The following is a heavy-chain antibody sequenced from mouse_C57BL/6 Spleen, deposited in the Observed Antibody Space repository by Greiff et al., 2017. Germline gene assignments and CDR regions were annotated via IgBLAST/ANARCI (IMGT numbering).Heavy chain of an antibody. Sequence: EVMLVESGGGLVQPKGSLKLSCAASGFTFNTYAMHWVRQAPGKGLEWVARIRSKSSNYATYYADSVKDRFTISRDDSQSMLYLQMNNLKTEDTAMYYGVRGGITTVVATDYFDYWGQGTTLTVSS. D-gene: IGHD1-1*01. V-gene: IGHV10-3*01. J-gene: IGHJ2*01. CDR2: IRSKSSNYAT. CDR1: GFTFNTYA. CDR3: VRGGITTVVATDYFDY.